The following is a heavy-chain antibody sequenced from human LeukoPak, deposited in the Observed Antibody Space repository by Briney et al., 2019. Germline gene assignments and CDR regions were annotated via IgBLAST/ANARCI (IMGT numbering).Heavy chain of an antibody. CDR2: ISTSGIPI. CDR3: ARRGFYDTSGYLFDY. D-gene: IGHD3-22*01. V-gene: IGHV3-48*03. J-gene: IGHJ4*02. CDR1: GFTFSSYE. Sequence: PGGSLRLSCAASGFTFSSYEMNWVRQAPGKGLEWVSYISTSGIPIDYRNSVMGRFTISGDNAKNSLYLQMNSLRAEDTALYYCARRGFYDTSGYLFDYWGQGALVTVSS.